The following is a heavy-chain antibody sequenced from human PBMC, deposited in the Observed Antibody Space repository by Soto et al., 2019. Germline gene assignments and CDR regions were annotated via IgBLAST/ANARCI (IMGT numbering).Heavy chain of an antibody. V-gene: IGHV3-74*01. CDR1: GFTFSNYF. CDR2: INSDGSTT. J-gene: IGHJ6*02. Sequence: EVPLVESGGNLVQPGGSLRLSCAASGFTFSNYFMHWVRQAPGKGLVWVSRINSDGSTTSYADSVKGRFTISRDNTKTTLYLQMNSLRAEDTAVYSCTRGNYYGMDVWGQGTTVTVSS. CDR3: TRGNYYGMDV.